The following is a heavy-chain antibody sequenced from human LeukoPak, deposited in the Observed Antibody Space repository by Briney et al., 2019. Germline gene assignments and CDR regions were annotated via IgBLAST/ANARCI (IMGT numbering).Heavy chain of an antibody. Sequence: SETLSLTCTVSGGSISSSSYYWGWLRQPPGKGLEWIGSIYYSGSTYYNPSLKSRVTISVDTSKNQFSLKLSSVTAADTAVYYCARRTIVGATMDFDYWGQGTLVTVSS. CDR1: GGSISSSSYY. CDR2: IYYSGST. D-gene: IGHD1-26*01. V-gene: IGHV4-39*01. CDR3: ARRTIVGATMDFDY. J-gene: IGHJ4*02.